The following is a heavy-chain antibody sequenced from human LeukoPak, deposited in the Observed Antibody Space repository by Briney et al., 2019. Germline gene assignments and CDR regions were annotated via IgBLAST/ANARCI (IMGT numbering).Heavy chain of an antibody. Sequence: SETLSLTCAVYGGSFSAYYWSWIRQPPGKGLEWIGYIYYSGSTNYNPSLKSRVTISVDTSKNQFSLKLSSVTAADTAVYYCAGSLRFLELPIDYWGQGTLVTVSS. CDR3: AGSLRFLELPIDY. J-gene: IGHJ4*02. D-gene: IGHD3-3*01. CDR1: GGSFSAYY. V-gene: IGHV4-59*08. CDR2: IYYSGST.